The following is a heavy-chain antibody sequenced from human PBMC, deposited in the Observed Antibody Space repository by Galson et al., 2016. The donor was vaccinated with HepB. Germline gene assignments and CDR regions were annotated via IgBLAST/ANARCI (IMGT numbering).Heavy chain of an antibody. CDR3: ARDFLRGLLGPYGMDV. V-gene: IGHV4-31*03. Sequence: TLSLTCTVSGGSISSGDYYWSWIRQHPGKGLEWIGFIYYSGSTYYNPSLKSRVTISVDTSKNQFSLSLTSVTAADTAVYYCARDFLRGLLGPYGMDVWGKGTTVTVSS. CDR2: IYYSGST. J-gene: IGHJ6*04. D-gene: IGHD1-26*01. CDR1: GGSISSGDYY.